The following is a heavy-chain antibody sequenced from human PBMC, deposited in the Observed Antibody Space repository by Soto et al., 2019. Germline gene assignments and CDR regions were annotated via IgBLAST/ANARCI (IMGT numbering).Heavy chain of an antibody. V-gene: IGHV1-3*01. CDR2: ISGYNGNT. J-gene: IGHJ4*02. Sequence: QVQLVQSGAEVKKTGASVKLSCQASGFAFSTYYFHWVRQAPGQGLEWMGWISGYNGNTTYAEIFQDRLTITSDAAASTVYMELYGLRSEDTAVYFCARDPFLQFYSIDFWGQGTLVTVSA. CDR3: ARDPFLQFYSIDF. D-gene: IGHD2-15*01. CDR1: GFAFSTYY.